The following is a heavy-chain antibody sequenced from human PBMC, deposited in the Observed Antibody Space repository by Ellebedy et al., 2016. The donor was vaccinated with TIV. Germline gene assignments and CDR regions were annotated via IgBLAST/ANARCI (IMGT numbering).Heavy chain of an antibody. Sequence: AASVKVSCKASGYTLTRYALHWVRQAPGQRLEWMGWINTDTGNTEFAQKFQGRVTISRDTSAKTAYMELSSLRSEDTAIYYCATECSDGDCGHVDVWGQGTTVTVSS. CDR1: GYTLTRYA. V-gene: IGHV1-3*04. CDR3: ATECSDGDCGHVDV. J-gene: IGHJ6*02. D-gene: IGHD2-21*02. CDR2: INTDTGNT.